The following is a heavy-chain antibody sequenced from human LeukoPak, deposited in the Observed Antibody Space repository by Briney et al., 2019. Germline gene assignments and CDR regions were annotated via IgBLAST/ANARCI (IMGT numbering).Heavy chain of an antibody. CDR3: ARDDGYCSSTSCFNYYYYYGMDV. CDR2: LHPSGTT. Sequence: SETLSLTCSVSGDYVTSYYWSWIRQPAGKGLEWMGRLHPSGTTTYNPSLKSRVTMSVDTSKNQFSLKLSSVTAADTAVYYCARDDGYCSSTSCFNYYYYYGMDVWGQGTTATVSS. J-gene: IGHJ6*02. CDR1: GDYVTSYY. D-gene: IGHD2-2*03. V-gene: IGHV4-4*07.